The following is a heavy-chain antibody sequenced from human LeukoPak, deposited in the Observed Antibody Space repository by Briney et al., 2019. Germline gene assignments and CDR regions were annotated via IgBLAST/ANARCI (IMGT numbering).Heavy chain of an antibody. J-gene: IGHJ5*02. D-gene: IGHD1-26*01. Sequence: ASVKVSCKASGYTFTSYGISWVRQAPGQGLEWMGWINAGNGNTKYSQKFQGRVTITRDTSASTAYMELSSLRSEDTAVYYCARDGYSGSYYWFDPWGQGTLVTVSS. V-gene: IGHV1-3*01. CDR3: ARDGYSGSYYWFDP. CDR1: GYTFTSYG. CDR2: INAGNGNT.